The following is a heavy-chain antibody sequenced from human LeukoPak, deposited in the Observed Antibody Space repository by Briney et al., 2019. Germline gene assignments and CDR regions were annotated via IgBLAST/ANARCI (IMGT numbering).Heavy chain of an antibody. CDR1: GGSISSGGYY. V-gene: IGHV4-31*03. CDR2: IYYSGTA. Sequence: SETLSLTCTVSGGSISSGGYYWSWVRQHPEKGLEWIGYIYYSGTAYYNPSLKSRVTMSVDTPKNQFSLKLDSVTAADTAVYYCARFSNDHGVKFDYWGQGTLVTVSS. J-gene: IGHJ4*02. D-gene: IGHD4-17*01. CDR3: ARFSNDHGVKFDY.